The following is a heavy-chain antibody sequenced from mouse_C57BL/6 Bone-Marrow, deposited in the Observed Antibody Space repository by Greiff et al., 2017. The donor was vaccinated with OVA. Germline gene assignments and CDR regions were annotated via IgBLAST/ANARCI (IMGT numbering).Heavy chain of an antibody. CDR3: ARAESYYFYMDY. J-gene: IGHJ4*01. Sequence: EVQLVASEGGLVQPGSSMKLSCTASGFTFSDYYMAWVRQVPEKGLEWVANINYDGSSTYYLDSLKSRFIISRDNAKNILYLQMSSLKSEDTATYYCARAESYYFYMDYWGRGNSVTVSA. V-gene: IGHV5-16*01. CDR1: GFTFSDYY. CDR2: INYDGSST.